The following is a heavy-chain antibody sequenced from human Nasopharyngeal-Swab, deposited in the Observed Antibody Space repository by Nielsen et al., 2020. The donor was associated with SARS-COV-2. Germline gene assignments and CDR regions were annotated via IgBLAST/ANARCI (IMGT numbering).Heavy chain of an antibody. J-gene: IGHJ1*01. V-gene: IGHV3-30*03. CDR2: VSYDGSNN. CDR1: GFTFSNYG. CDR3: VREDYHTHYVYFQH. D-gene: IGHD3-9*01. Sequence: GGSLRLSCAASGFTFSNYGMHWVRQAPGKGLEWVSFVSYDGSNNFYVESVKGRFTISRDNSKTTVYLEMNSLRPEDTAVYYCVREDYHTHYVYFQHWGQGTLVTVSS.